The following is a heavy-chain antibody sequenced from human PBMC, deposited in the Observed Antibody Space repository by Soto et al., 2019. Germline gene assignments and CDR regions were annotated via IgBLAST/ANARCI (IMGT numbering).Heavy chain of an antibody. D-gene: IGHD1-26*01. CDR1: GGSMISYY. Sequence: SETLSLTCTVSGGSMISYYLSWIRQPPGKGLEWIGSIHYSGNTNYNPSLTSRVTISVDASKNQFSLKLSSVTAADTAVYYCARDGGSYVDAFDIWGQGTMVTVSS. CDR2: IHYSGNT. CDR3: ARDGGSYVDAFDI. V-gene: IGHV4-59*01. J-gene: IGHJ3*02.